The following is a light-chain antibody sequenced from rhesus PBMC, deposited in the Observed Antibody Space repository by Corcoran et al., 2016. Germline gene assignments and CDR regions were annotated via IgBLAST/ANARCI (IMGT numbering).Light chain of an antibody. Sequence: DIQMTQSPSSLSASVGDTVTITCRASQGISSYLNWFQQKPGKAPKLLIYDASSLERGVPSSFSGRGSGTDFTLTSSNLQPEDFAAYYCLQHTSYPLTFGGGTKVEIK. CDR1: QGISSY. J-gene: IGKJ4*01. CDR2: DAS. CDR3: LQHTSYPLT. V-gene: IGKV1-28*03.